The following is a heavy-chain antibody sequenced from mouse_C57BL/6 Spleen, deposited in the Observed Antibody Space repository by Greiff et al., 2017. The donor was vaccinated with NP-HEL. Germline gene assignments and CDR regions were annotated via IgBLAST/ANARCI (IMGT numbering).Heavy chain of an antibody. CDR2: IDPSGSYT. D-gene: IGHD2-5*01. CDR3: TYYINYVFAY. Sequence: QVQLQQPGAELVMPGASVKLSCKASGYTFTSYWMHWVKQRPGQGLEWIGEIDPSGSYTNYNQKLKGKATLTVDKSSSTAYMQLSSLTSEDSAVYYLTYYINYVFAYWGQGTLVTVSA. J-gene: IGHJ3*01. CDR1: GYTFTSYW. V-gene: IGHV1-69*01.